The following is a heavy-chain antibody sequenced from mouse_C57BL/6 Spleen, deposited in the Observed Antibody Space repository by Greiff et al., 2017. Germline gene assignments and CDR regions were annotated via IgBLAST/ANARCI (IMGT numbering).Heavy chain of an antibody. J-gene: IGHJ1*03. Sequence: QVQLQQPGTELVKPGASVKLSCKASGYTFTSYWMHWVKQRPGQGLEWIGNINPSNGVTNYHEKFKSKATLTVDKSSSTAYMQLSSLTSKDSAVYYCARASYDDYDGGYWFFDVWGTGTTVTVSS. CDR2: INPSNGVT. CDR3: ARASYDDYDGGYWFFDV. V-gene: IGHV1-53*01. CDR1: GYTFTSYW. D-gene: IGHD2-4*01.